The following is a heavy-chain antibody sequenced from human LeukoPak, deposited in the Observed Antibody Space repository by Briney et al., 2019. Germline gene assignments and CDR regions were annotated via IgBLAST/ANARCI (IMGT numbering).Heavy chain of an antibody. V-gene: IGHV3-21*01. CDR1: GFTFSSYM. CDR3: ARSLTTLTYEGY. Sequence: PGGSLRLSCAASGFTFSSYMMNWVRQAPGKGLEWVSSINSGSTYTYYTESVKGRFTVSRDNAKNSLFLQMNSLRAEDTAIYYCARSLTTLTYEGYWGQGTLVTISS. D-gene: IGHD1-1*01. CDR2: INSGSTYT. J-gene: IGHJ4*02.